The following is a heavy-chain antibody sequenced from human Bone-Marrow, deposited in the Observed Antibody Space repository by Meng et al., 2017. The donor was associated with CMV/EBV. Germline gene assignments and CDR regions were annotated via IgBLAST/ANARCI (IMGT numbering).Heavy chain of an antibody. V-gene: IGHV4-39*01. J-gene: IGHJ5*02. D-gene: IGHD1-26*01. CDR3: ARHVGARDWFDP. Sequence: CSVSGASIGSTPYCWGWIRQPPGKGLEWIATVYYSGSADYNPSLKSRVTISVDSPKNQVSRKVTSVTATDTAVYYCARHVGARDWFDPWGPGTLVTVSS. CDR1: GASIGSTPYC. CDR2: VYYSGSA.